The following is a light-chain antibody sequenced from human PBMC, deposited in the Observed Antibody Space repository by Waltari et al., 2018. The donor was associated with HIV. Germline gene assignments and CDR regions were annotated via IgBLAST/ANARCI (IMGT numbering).Light chain of an antibody. CDR2: GSS. V-gene: IGKV1-39*01. CDR3: QQSYSVPWT. CDR1: QGISTY. Sequence: DIQMTQSPTSLSASVGETIIISCRASQGISTYLTWLQKRGDKAPTLLIFGSSNLQSGAPSRFSASGSGTEFTLTSRDLQPEDCASYFCQQSYSVPWTFGQGTKVEV. J-gene: IGKJ1*01.